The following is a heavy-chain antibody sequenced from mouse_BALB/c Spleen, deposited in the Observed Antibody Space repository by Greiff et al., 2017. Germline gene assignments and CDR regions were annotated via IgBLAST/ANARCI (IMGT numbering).Heavy chain of an antibody. V-gene: IGHV7-3*02. J-gene: IGHJ4*01. CDR3: AREPAYYGNYWGAMDY. CDR1: GFTFTAYY. D-gene: IGHD2-10*01. CDR2: IRNKANGYTT. Sequence: DVMLVESGGGLVQPGGSLRLSCATSGFTFTAYYMSWVRQPPGKALEWLGFIRNKANGYTTEYSASVKGRFTISRDNSQSILYLQMNTLRAEDSATYYCAREPAYYGNYWGAMDYWGQGTSVTVSS.